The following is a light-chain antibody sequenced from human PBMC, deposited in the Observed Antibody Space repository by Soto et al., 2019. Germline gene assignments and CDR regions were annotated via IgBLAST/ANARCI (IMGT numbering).Light chain of an antibody. CDR3: SSYTSSIPYV. V-gene: IGLV2-14*03. CDR1: ASDVAAYNY. CDR2: DVS. J-gene: IGLJ1*01. Sequence: QSVLTQPASVSGSPGQSITISCTGTASDVAAYNYVSWYQQHPDKAPKLMIYDVSYRPSGVSNRFSGSKSGNTASLTISGLQAEDEADYYCSSYTSSIPYVFGTGTKVTVL.